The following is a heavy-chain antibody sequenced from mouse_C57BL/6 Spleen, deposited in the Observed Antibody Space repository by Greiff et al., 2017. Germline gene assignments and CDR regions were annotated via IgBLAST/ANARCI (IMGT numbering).Heavy chain of an antibody. D-gene: IGHD1-1*02. J-gene: IGHJ4*01. V-gene: IGHV1-69*01. CDR3: ARRVALVYAMDY. CDR2: IDPSDSYT. CDR1: GYTFTSYW. Sequence: QVQLQQPGAELVMPGASVKLSCKASGYTFTSYWMHWVKQRPGQGLEWIGEIDPSDSYTNYNQKFKGKSTLTVDKSSSTAYMQLSSLTSEDSAVYYCARRVALVYAMDYWGQGTSVTVSS.